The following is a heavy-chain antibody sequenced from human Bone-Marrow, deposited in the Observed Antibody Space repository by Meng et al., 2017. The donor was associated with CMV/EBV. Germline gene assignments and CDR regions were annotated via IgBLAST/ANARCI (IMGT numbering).Heavy chain of an antibody. V-gene: IGHV3-20*04. J-gene: IGHJ4*02. CDR1: RCTCESYG. CDR2: ISWNGGSI. CDR3: APVCSSTSCPDY. D-gene: IGHD2-2*01. Sequence: SCAACRCTCESYGVSWGGQGQGKGVEWVAGISWNGGSIGYADSVKGRFTISRDNAKKSLYLQMNSLRDEDTALYYCAPVCSSTSCPDYWGQGTLVTVSS.